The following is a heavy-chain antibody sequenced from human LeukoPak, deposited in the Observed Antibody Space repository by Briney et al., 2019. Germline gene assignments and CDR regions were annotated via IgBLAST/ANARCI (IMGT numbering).Heavy chain of an antibody. Sequence: PSETLPLTCTVSGGSISGYYWNWIRQPPGKGLEWIGYFYYSGSGSANYNPSLKSRLTISGDTSKNQFSLKLRSVTAADTAVYYCARSPGLEARGMRWFFDLWGRGTLVTVSS. CDR3: ARSPGLEARGMRWFFDL. CDR1: GGSISGYY. D-gene: IGHD6-13*01. CDR2: FYYSGSGSA. V-gene: IGHV4-59*01. J-gene: IGHJ2*01.